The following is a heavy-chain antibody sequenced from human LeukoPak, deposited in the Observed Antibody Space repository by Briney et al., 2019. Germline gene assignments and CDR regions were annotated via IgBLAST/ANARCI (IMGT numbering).Heavy chain of an antibody. CDR3: AKDHDGDYAGDY. Sequence: GGSLRLSCAASGFTFSSYAMHWVRQAPGKGLEWVAVISYDGSNKYYADSVKGRFTISRDNSKNTLYLQMNSLRAEDTAVYYCAKDHDGDYAGDYWGQGTLVTVSS. V-gene: IGHV3-30*04. D-gene: IGHD4-17*01. CDR1: GFTFSSYA. J-gene: IGHJ4*02. CDR2: ISYDGSNK.